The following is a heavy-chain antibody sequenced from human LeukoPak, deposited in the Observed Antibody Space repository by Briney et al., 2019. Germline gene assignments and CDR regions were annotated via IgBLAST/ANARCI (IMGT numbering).Heavy chain of an antibody. CDR1: GFTFSSYT. D-gene: IGHD6-13*01. CDR2: ISGSSRHK. J-gene: IGHJ4*02. Sequence: GGSLRLSCAASGFTFSSYTMNWVRQAPGKGLEWVSSISGSSRHKYYADSVKGRFTISRDNAKNSLYLQMNSLRAEDTAVYYCARTANFAAGYYIDYWGQGTLVAVSS. CDR3: ARTANFAAGYYIDY. V-gene: IGHV3-21*01.